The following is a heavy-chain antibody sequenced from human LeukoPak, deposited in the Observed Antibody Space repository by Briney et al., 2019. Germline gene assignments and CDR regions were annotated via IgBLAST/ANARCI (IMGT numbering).Heavy chain of an antibody. D-gene: IGHD4-23*01. V-gene: IGHV4-39*01. CDR1: GGSISSSRYY. Sequence: SETLSLTCTVSGGSISSSRYYWGWIRQPPGKGLEWIGNIYYSGSTYYNPSLKSRVTISVDTSKNQFSLKLSSVTAADTAVYYCARQDYGGTDYWGQGTLVIVSS. CDR2: IYYSGST. CDR3: ARQDYGGTDY. J-gene: IGHJ4*02.